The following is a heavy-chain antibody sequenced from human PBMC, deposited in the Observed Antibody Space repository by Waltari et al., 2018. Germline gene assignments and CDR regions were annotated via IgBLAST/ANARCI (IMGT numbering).Heavy chain of an antibody. J-gene: IGHJ6*03. D-gene: IGHD1-1*01. CDR2: IYASGST. CDR3: ARHNDDYYNYYMDV. CDR1: GGSISNYY. Sequence: QVQLQESGPGLVQPSETLSLTCTVPGGSISNYYWSWIRHSAGKGLEWIGRIYASGSTNYNPSLKSRVTMSVDTSKNQFSLKLSSVTAADTAVYYCARHNDDYYNYYMDVWGKGTTVTISS. V-gene: IGHV4-4*07.